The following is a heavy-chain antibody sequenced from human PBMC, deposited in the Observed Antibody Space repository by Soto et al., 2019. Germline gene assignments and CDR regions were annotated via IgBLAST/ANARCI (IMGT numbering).Heavy chain of an antibody. Sequence: PGGSLRLSCAASGFTFDDYAMHWVRQAPGKGLEWVSGISWNSGSIGYADSVKGRFTISRGNAKNSLYLQMNSLRAEDTALYYCARLGTRDGYNFWGQGTLVTVSS. CDR1: GFTFDDYA. D-gene: IGHD5-12*01. CDR2: ISWNSGSI. V-gene: IGHV3-9*01. CDR3: ARLGTRDGYNF. J-gene: IGHJ4*02.